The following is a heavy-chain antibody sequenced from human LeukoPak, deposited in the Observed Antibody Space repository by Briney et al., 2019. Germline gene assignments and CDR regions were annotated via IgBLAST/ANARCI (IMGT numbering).Heavy chain of an antibody. D-gene: IGHD2-15*01. Sequence: SETLSLTCTVSGGSISSGGYYWSWIRQHPGKGLEGIGYIYYSGSTYYNPALKSRVTISVHTSKKQFSLKLSSVTAADTVVYYCARGLRPTSCYFDYWGQGTLVTVSS. J-gene: IGHJ4*02. CDR3: ARGLRPTSCYFDY. CDR2: IYYSGST. CDR1: GGSISSGGYY. V-gene: IGHV4-31*03.